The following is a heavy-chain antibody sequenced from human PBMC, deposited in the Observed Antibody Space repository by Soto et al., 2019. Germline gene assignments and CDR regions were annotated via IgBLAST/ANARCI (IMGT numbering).Heavy chain of an antibody. CDR3: ARESVDASRWAYVEF. CDR2: ISAYNGKT. D-gene: IGHD2-15*01. V-gene: IGHV1-18*01. CDR1: AYTFTSHA. Sequence: QVQLVQSGAEVRKPGASVKVSCKASAYTFTSHAITWVRQAPGQGLEWMGWISAYNGKTNYAQKLQGRVTMSTDTSSSTAYRELRSLRFADTAVYYCARESVDASRWAYVEFWGPGNLVTASS. J-gene: IGHJ4*02.